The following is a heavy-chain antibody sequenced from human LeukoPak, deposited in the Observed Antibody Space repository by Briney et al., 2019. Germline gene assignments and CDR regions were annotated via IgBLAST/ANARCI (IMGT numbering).Heavy chain of an antibody. CDR1: GFTFSSYG. CDR2: IGGRDGST. Sequence: GGSLRLSCAASGFTFSSYGMSWVRQAPGKGLEWVSAIGGRDGSTYYADSVKGRFTISRDNSKNTLCVQMNSLRAEDTAVYYCAKGHYYGSGSLDYWGQGTLVTVSS. V-gene: IGHV3-23*01. CDR3: AKGHYYGSGSLDY. J-gene: IGHJ4*02. D-gene: IGHD3-10*01.